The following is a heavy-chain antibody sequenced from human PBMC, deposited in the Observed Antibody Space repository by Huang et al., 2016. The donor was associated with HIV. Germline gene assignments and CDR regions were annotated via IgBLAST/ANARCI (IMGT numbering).Heavy chain of an antibody. CDR2: MNPNTGNT. D-gene: IGHD4-17*01. Sequence: QVHLVQSGAEVKKPGASVKVSCKASGYTFTNYDINWVRPAPGRGLEGMGWMNPNTGNTGFAQSVQGRVTMTRKTSITTAYMELTSLTSEDTAVYYCARSAYGDLDYWGLGTLVIVSS. V-gene: IGHV1-8*02. J-gene: IGHJ4*02. CDR3: ARSAYGDLDY. CDR1: GYTFTNYD.